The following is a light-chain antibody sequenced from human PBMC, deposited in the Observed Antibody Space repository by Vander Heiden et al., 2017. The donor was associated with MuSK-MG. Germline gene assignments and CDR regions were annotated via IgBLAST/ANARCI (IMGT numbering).Light chain of an antibody. CDR2: AAS. CDR3: QQYYSFTRT. Sequence: VIWMTLSPSLLSASTGDRVTISCRMSQCISSYLAWYQQKPGKAPELLIYAASTLQSGVPSRFSGSGSGTDFTLTISCLQSEDFATYYCQQYYSFTRTFGQGTKVEIK. J-gene: IGKJ1*01. CDR1: QCISSY. V-gene: IGKV1D-8*01.